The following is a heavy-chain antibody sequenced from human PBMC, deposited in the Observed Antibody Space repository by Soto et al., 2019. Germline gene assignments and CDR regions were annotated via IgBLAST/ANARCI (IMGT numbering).Heavy chain of an antibody. D-gene: IGHD2-2*01. CDR1: GYTFTGYY. CDR2: INPNSGGT. J-gene: IGHJ3*02. CDR3: ARESGDCSSTSCYDPDAFDI. V-gene: IGHV1-2*04. Sequence: QVQLVQSGAEVKKPGASVKVSCKASGYTFTGYYMPWVRQAPGQGLEWMGWINPNSGGTNYAQKFQGWVTMTRDTSISTAYMELSRLRSDDTAVYYCARESGDCSSTSCYDPDAFDIWGQGTMVTVSS.